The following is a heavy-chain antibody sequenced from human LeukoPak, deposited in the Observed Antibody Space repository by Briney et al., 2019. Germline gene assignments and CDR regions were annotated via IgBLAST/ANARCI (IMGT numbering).Heavy chain of an antibody. CDR3: AKAHPFCSRTSCFDDS. D-gene: IGHD2-2*01. Sequence: PGGSLRLSCAASGFTFSSYAMSWVRQAPGKGLEWVSAISTSGGATYYADSVRGRFIISRDNSEDTVYLQMNSLKAEDTAVYYCAKAHPFCSRTSCFDDSWGQGTLVVVSS. CDR1: GFTFSSYA. V-gene: IGHV3-23*01. CDR2: ISTSGGAT. J-gene: IGHJ4*02.